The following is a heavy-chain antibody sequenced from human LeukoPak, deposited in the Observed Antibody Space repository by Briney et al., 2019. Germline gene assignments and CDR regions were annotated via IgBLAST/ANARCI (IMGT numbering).Heavy chain of an antibody. Sequence: SETLSLTCTVSGVSISSYYWSWIRQPPGKGLEWIGYIYYSGSTNYNPSLKSRVTISVDTSKNQFSLKLSSVTAADTAVYYCARRSLGGWLDYWGQGTLVTVSS. D-gene: IGHD6-19*01. CDR1: GVSISSYY. V-gene: IGHV4-59*08. J-gene: IGHJ4*02. CDR3: ARRSLGGWLDY. CDR2: IYYSGST.